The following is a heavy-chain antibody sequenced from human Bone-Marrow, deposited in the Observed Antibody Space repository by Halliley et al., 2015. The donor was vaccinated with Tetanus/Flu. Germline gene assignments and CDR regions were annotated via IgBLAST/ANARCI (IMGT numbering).Heavy chain of an antibody. CDR2: IYYRGSS. CDR3: GRFVAARPPFYFYGMDV. Sequence: YIYYRGSSNYNPSLKRRLTISIDTSKNQFSLKLSSVTAADTAVYYCGRFVAARPPFYFYGMDVWGQGTAVSVSS. D-gene: IGHD6-6*01. V-gene: IGHV4-59*01. J-gene: IGHJ6*02.